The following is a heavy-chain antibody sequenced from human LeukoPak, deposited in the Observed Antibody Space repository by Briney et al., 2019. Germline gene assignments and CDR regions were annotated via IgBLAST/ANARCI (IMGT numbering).Heavy chain of an antibody. CDR1: GYTFTSYG. CDR2: ISAYNGNT. V-gene: IGHV1-18*01. Sequence: EASVKVSCKASGYTFTSYGISWVRQAPGQGLEWMGWISAYNGNTNYAQNLQGRVTMTTDTSTNTAYMEPRSLRSDDTAVYYCARAEDCITMVRGVVRGVPDYWGQGTLVTVSS. J-gene: IGHJ4*02. D-gene: IGHD3-10*01. CDR3: ARAEDCITMVRGVVRGVPDY.